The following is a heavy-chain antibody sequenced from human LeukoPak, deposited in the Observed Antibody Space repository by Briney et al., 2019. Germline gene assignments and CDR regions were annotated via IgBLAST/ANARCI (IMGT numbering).Heavy chain of an antibody. CDR3: ARGGYYDILAGYSDTFDI. D-gene: IGHD3-9*01. CDR2: INHSGRT. CDR1: VGSFSGYY. Sequence: SETLSLTCAVYVGSFSGYYWTWVRQPPGKGLEWIGEINHSGRTNHNPSLKSRVTISVDPFKNQFSLKLSSVTAADTAVYYCARGGYYDILAGYSDTFDIWGQGTMVTVSS. J-gene: IGHJ3*02. V-gene: IGHV4-34*01.